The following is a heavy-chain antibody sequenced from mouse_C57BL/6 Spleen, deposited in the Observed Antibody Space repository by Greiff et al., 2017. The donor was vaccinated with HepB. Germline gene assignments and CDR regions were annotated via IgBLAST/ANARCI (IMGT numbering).Heavy chain of an antibody. CDR2: ISSGSSTI. V-gene: IGHV5-17*01. CDR1: GFTFSDYG. CDR3: ARNYYGSSYDWYFDV. D-gene: IGHD1-1*01. J-gene: IGHJ1*03. Sequence: ESGGGLVKPGGSLKLSCAASGFTFSDYGMHWVRQAPEKGLEWVAYISSGSSTIYYADTVKGRFTISRDNAKNTLFLQMTSLRSEDTAMYYCARNYYGSSYDWYFDVWGTGTTVTVSS.